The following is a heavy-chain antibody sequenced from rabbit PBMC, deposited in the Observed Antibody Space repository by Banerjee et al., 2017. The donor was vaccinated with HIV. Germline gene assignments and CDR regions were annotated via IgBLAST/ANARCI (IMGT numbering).Heavy chain of an antibody. CDR2: IWTDDGST. D-gene: IGHD1-1*01. Sequence: QQQLEESGGGLVKPGGTLTLTCKASGIDFSSYAMCWVRQAPGKRPEWIACIWTDDGSTYYASWVNGRFTISRSTSLNTVDLKMTSLTAADTATYFCARRSGYGNLWGPGTLVTVS. CDR3: ARRSGYGNL. V-gene: IGHV1S47*01. J-gene: IGHJ4*01. CDR1: GIDFSSYA.